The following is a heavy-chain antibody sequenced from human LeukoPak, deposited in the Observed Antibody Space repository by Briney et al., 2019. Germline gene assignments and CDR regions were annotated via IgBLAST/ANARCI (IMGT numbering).Heavy chain of an antibody. CDR2: ISGSGGST. Sequence: GGSLRLSCAASGFTFSSYAMSWVRQAPGKGLEWVSAISGSGGSTDYADSVKGRFTISRDNSKNTLYLQMNSLRAEDTAVYYCAKHLRGPLSKGGFDYWGQGTLVTVSS. D-gene: IGHD3-10*01. CDR3: AKHLRGPLSKGGFDY. J-gene: IGHJ4*02. CDR1: GFTFSSYA. V-gene: IGHV3-23*01.